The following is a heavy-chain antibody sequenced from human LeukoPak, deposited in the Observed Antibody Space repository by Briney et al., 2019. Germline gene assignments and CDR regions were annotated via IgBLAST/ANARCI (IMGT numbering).Heavy chain of an antibody. CDR2: VKKDASEK. V-gene: IGHV3-7*01. J-gene: IGHJ1*01. CDR1: GFTFSNNW. CDR3: AEGGYFDWLFPFQH. D-gene: IGHD3-9*01. Sequence: PGGSLRLSCAASGFTFSNNWMTWVRQAPGKGLEWVASVKKDASEKYYVDSVKGRFTISRDNAKNSLYLQMSSLRVEDTAVYYCAEGGYFDWLFPFQHWGQGTLVTVSS.